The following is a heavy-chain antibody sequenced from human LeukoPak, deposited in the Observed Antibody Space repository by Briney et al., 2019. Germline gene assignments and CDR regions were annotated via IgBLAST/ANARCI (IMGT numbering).Heavy chain of an antibody. CDR1: GFTFSSYT. CDR3: ARTYYYDSSAFDY. V-gene: IGHV3-21*01. D-gene: IGHD3-22*01. Sequence: PGGSLRLSCAASGFTFSSYTMTWVRQAPGKGLQWVSSISSSSTCIYYADSVKGRFTISRDNAKNSLYLQMSSLRAEDTAVYYCARTYYYDSSAFDYWGQGTLVTVSS. J-gene: IGHJ4*02. CDR2: ISSSSTCI.